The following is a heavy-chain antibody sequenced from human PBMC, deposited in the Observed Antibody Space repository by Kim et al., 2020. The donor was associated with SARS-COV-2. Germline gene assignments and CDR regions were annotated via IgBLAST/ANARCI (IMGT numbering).Heavy chain of an antibody. D-gene: IGHD2-15*01. J-gene: IGHJ6*02. CDR3: ARRGIVVVVAATPGRIAVADYYGMDV. CDR2: ISSSSSYI. Sequence: GGSLRLSCAASGFTFSSYSMNWVRQAPGKGLEWVSSISSSSSYIYYADSVKGRFTISRDNAKNSLYLQMNSLRAEDTAVYYCARRGIVVVVAATPGRIAVADYYGMDVWGQGTTVTVSS. CDR1: GFTFSSYS. V-gene: IGHV3-21*01.